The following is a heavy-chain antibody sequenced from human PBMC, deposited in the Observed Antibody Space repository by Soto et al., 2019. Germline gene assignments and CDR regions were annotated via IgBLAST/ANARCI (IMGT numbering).Heavy chain of an antibody. Sequence: ASVKVSCKASGYTFTSYAMHWVRQAPGQRLEWMGWINAGNGNTKYSQKFQGRVTITRDTSPSTAYMELSSLRSEDTAVYYCARPRRGVNWFDPWGQGTLVTVSS. J-gene: IGHJ5*02. V-gene: IGHV1-3*01. CDR1: GYTFTSYA. CDR2: INAGNGNT. D-gene: IGHD3-10*01. CDR3: ARPRRGVNWFDP.